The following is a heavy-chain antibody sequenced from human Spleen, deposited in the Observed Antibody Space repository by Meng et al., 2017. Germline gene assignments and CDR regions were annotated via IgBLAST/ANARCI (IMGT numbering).Heavy chain of an antibody. V-gene: IGHV3-23*01. J-gene: IGHJ3*01. CDR1: GFTFSSYA. D-gene: IGHD2-15*01. CDR3: AGCSGGSCYSGFGD. CDR2: ISTSGGSS. Sequence: GESLKISCAASGFTFSSYAMSWVRQAPGKGLEWVSDISTSGGSSKYADPVKGRFTLSRDNSKNTLYLQMNSLRAEETAVYYCAGCSGGSCYSGFGDWGQGTMVTVSS.